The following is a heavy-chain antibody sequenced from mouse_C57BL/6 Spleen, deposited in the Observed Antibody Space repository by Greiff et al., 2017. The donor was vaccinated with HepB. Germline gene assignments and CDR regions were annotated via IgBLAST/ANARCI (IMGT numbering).Heavy chain of an antibody. V-gene: IGHV5-17*01. J-gene: IGHJ2*01. CDR2: ISSGSSTI. CDR3: ARGGYYFDY. CDR1: GFTFSDYG. Sequence: DVKLVESGGGLVKPGGSLKLSCAASGFTFSDYGMHWVRQAPEKGLEWVAYISSGSSTIYYADTVKGRFTISRDNAKNTLFLQMTGLRSEDTAMYYGARGGYYFDYWGQGTTLTVSS.